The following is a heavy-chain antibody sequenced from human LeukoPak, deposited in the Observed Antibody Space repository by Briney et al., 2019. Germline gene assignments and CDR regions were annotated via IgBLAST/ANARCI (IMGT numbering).Heavy chain of an antibody. J-gene: IGHJ4*02. CDR3: ARTDSSGWYRIDY. CDR1: GYTFTGYY. D-gene: IGHD6-19*01. CDR2: INPNSGGT. V-gene: IGHV1-2*02. Sequence: ASVKVSCKASGYTFTGYYMHWVRQAPGQGLEWMGLINPNSGGTNYAQKFQGRVTMTRDTSISTAYMELSRLRSDDTAVYYCARTDSSGWYRIDYWGQGTLVTVSS.